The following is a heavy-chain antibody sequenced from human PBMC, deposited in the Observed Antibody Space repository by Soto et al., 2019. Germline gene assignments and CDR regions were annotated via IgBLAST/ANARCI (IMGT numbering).Heavy chain of an antibody. CDR2: IDGVGTVI. J-gene: IGHJ4*02. Sequence: PAVCLGLACAAPGFTFSFYWMHWARQTTGKGLVWLSSIDGVGTVIPHADSVKGRFTVSRDNAKNTLYLQMNSLRAEDTAVYYCVREVCSGGLCKVFDYWGQGTPVTVSS. CDR1: GFTFSFYW. V-gene: IGHV3-74*01. CDR3: VREVCSGGLCKVFDY. D-gene: IGHD2-15*01.